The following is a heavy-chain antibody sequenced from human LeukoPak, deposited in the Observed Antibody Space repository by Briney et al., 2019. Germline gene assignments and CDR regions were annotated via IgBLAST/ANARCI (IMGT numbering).Heavy chain of an antibody. CDR1: GFSFSDHN. CDR3: TTYRTGYSDY. D-gene: IGHD2-2*01. CDR2: IKSKSDGGTA. V-gene: IGHV3-15*07. J-gene: IGHJ4*02. Sequence: GGSLRLSCAVSGFSFSDHNMNWVRQAPGKGLEWVGRIKSKSDGGTADHAAPVKGRFTISRDDSKSTLYLQMNSLKTEDTAVYYCTTYRTGYSDYWGQGTLVTVSS.